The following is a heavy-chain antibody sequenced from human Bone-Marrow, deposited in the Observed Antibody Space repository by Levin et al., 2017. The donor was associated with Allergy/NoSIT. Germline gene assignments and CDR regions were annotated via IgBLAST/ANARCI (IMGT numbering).Heavy chain of an antibody. CDR3: AKDRFFDY. J-gene: IGHJ4*02. D-gene: IGHD3-3*01. V-gene: IGHV3-30*18. Sequence: GGSLRLSCAASGFTFSSYGMHWVRQAPGKGLEWVAVISYDGSNKYYADSVKGRFTISRDNSKNTLYLQMNSLRAEDTAVYYCAKDRFFDYWGQGTLVTVSS. CDR2: ISYDGSNK. CDR1: GFTFSSYG.